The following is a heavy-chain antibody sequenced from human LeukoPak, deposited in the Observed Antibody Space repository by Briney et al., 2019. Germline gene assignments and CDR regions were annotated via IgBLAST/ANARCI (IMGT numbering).Heavy chain of an antibody. CDR2: INPHSGAT. V-gene: IGHV1-2*02. Sequence: ASVKVSCKASGYTFSDNYIHWVRQTPGQGLEWMGWINPHSGATNSAQNFQGRVTMTRDPSISTAFLELSSLTSNDTAIYYCARVGRGYYGFDSWGQGTRVTVSS. D-gene: IGHD3-10*01. CDR1: GYTFSDNY. J-gene: IGHJ4*02. CDR3: ARVGRGYYGFDS.